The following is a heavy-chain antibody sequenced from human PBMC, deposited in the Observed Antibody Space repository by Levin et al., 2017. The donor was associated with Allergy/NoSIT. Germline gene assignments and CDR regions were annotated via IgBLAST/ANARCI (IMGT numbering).Heavy chain of an antibody. V-gene: IGHV1-18*01. D-gene: IGHD3-10*01. CDR3: ARDHPLLLWFGDPLNWFDP. CDR1: GYTFTSYG. Sequence: ASVKVSCKASGYTFTSYGISWVRQAPGQGLEWMGWISAYNGNTNYAQKLQGRVTMTTDTSTSTAYMELRSLRSDDTAVYYCARDHPLLLWFGDPLNWFDPWGQGTLVTVSS. J-gene: IGHJ5*02. CDR2: ISAYNGNT.